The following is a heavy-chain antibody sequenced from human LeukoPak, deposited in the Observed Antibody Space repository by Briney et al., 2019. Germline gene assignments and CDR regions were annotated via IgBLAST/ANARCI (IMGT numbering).Heavy chain of an antibody. Sequence: ASVKVSCKASGYTFTGYYMHWVRQVPGQGLEWMGWINPNSGGTNYAQKFQGRVTMTRDTSISTAYMELSRLRSDDTAVYYCARDIRDYGGNLPSDYWGQGTLVTVSS. D-gene: IGHD4-23*01. CDR1: GYTFTGYY. J-gene: IGHJ4*02. V-gene: IGHV1-2*02. CDR3: ARDIRDYGGNLPSDY. CDR2: INPNSGGT.